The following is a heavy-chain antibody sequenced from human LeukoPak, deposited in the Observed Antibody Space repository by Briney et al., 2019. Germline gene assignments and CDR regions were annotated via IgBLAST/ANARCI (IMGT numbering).Heavy chain of an antibody. Sequence: SETLSLTCTVSGGSISSYYWSWVRQPPGKGLEWIGYSYYTGSTNYNPSLKSRATISVDTSKNQFSLNLRSVTAADTAMYYCATSRSGYSYADYWGQGTLVTVSS. D-gene: IGHD5-18*01. V-gene: IGHV4-59*08. CDR1: GGSISSYY. CDR3: ATSRSGYSYADY. CDR2: SYYTGST. J-gene: IGHJ4*02.